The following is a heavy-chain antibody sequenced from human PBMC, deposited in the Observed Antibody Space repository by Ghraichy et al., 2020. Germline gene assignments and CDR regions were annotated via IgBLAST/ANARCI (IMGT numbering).Heavy chain of an antibody. CDR2: VKGDESDK. Sequence: GGSLRLSCTVSGLTFSDYWMTWVRQAPGKGLEWVANVKGDESDKYYVDSVKGRFSISRDNAKNSVYLQMNNLRGDDTAVYYCVTLGTWGEYWGQGAQVTVSS. CDR3: VTLGTWGEY. J-gene: IGHJ4*02. D-gene: IGHD3-10*01. CDR1: GLTFSDYW. V-gene: IGHV3-7*01.